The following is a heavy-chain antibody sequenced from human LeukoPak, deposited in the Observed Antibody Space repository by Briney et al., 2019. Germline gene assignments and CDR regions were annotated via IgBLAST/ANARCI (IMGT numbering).Heavy chain of an antibody. J-gene: IGHJ4*02. Sequence: SETLSLTCTVSGVSISRGDYYWSWIRQPPGKDLQWIGYIYYSGSTNYNPSLKSRVTISVDTSKNQFSLKLTSVTAADRAVYYCATAGYSGGNPFEYWGQGTLVTVSS. CDR2: IYYSGST. D-gene: IGHD2-15*01. V-gene: IGHV4-61*08. CDR3: ATAGYSGGNPFEY. CDR1: GVSISRGDYY.